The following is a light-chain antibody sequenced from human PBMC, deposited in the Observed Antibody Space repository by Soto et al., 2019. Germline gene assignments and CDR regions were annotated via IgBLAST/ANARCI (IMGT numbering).Light chain of an antibody. J-gene: IGLJ3*02. CDR2: EDN. CDR1: SGSIASNY. CDR3: QSYDSSNQGV. Sequence: NFMLTQPHSVSESPGKTVTISCTGSSGSIASNYVQWYQQRPGSAPTTVIYEDNQRPSGVPDRFSGSIDSSSNSASLTISGLKTEDEADYYCQSYDSSNQGVFGGVTKLTVL. V-gene: IGLV6-57*02.